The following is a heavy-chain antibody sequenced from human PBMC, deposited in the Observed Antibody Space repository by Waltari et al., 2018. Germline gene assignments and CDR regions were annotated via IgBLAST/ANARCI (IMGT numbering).Heavy chain of an antibody. CDR2: ISSSGSTI. J-gene: IGHJ4*02. V-gene: IGHV3-48*03. Sequence: EVQLVESGGGLVKPGGSLRLPCAAAGLHFSSYEMNWVRQAPGKGLGWVSYISSSGSTIYYADSVKGRFTISRDNAKNSLYLQMNSLRAEDTAVYYCARDLAAAGTDWGQGTLVTDSS. CDR1: GLHFSSYE. CDR3: ARDLAAAGTD. D-gene: IGHD6-13*01.